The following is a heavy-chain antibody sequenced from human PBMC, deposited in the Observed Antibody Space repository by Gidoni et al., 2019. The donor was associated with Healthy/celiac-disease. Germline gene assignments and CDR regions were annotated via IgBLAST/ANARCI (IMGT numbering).Heavy chain of an antibody. CDR3: AKEGGAGTTYDY. D-gene: IGHD1-1*01. J-gene: IGHJ4*02. V-gene: IGHV3-30*18. CDR1: GFTFSSYG. CDR2: ISYDGSNK. Sequence: QVQLVESGGGVVQPGRSLRLSYAASGFTFSSYGMHWVRQPPGKGLEWVAVISYDGSNKYYADSVKGRFTISRDNSKNTLYLQMNSRRAEDTAVYYCAKEGGAGTTYDYWGQGTLVTVSS.